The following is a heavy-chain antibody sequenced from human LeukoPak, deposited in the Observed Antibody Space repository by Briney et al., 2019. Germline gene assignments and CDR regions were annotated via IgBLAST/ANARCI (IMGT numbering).Heavy chain of an antibody. CDR1: GGTFSSYA. Sequence: GASVKVSCKASGGTFSSYAISWVRQAPGQGLEWMGGIIPIFGTANYAQKFQGRVTIAADESTSTAYMELSSLRSEDTAVYYCASSPGNYFDYWGQGTLVTVSS. CDR3: ASSPGNYFDY. J-gene: IGHJ4*02. CDR2: IIPIFGTA. V-gene: IGHV1-69*13.